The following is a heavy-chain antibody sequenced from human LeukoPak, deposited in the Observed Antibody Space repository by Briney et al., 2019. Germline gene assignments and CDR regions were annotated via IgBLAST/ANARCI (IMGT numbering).Heavy chain of an antibody. V-gene: IGHV4-59*01. Sequence: SETLSLTCTVSGGSIGSYYWSWIRQPPGKGLEWIGYIYYSESTDCNPSLKSRVTISVDTSKNQFSLKLSSVTAADTAVYYCARNLYDSSGSMGIYTFDYWGQGTLVTVSS. D-gene: IGHD3-22*01. CDR3: ARNLYDSSGSMGIYTFDY. J-gene: IGHJ4*02. CDR2: IYYSEST. CDR1: GGSIGSYY.